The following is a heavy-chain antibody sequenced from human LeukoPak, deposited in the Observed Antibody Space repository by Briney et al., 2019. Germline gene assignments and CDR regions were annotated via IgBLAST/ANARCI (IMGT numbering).Heavy chain of an antibody. CDR2: MIMKHDGGTT. CDR3: TTAFFGCTSTSCYEAYYYYGMDV. CDR1: GFTFSYAW. V-gene: IGHV3-15*01. J-gene: IGHJ6*04. D-gene: IGHD2-2*01. Sequence: GGCLRLSCAPSVPGFTFSYAWLGWVREGRGKGLEWVGRMIMKHDGGTTDYGETVKARFTISRDDSKNTLYLQMNSLKTEDTAVYYCTTAFFGCTSTSCYEAYYYYGMDVWGKGTTVTVSS.